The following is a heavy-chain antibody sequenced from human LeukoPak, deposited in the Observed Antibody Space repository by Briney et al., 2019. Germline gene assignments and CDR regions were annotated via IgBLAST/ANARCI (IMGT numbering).Heavy chain of an antibody. CDR2: ISYDGSNK. CDR3: ARGDTGYERRYFDY. D-gene: IGHD5-12*01. Sequence: GGSLRLSCAASGFTFSSYAMHWVRQAPGKGPEWVAVISYDGSNKYYADSVKGRFTISRDNSKNTLYLQMNSLRAEDTAVYYCARGDTGYERRYFDYWGQGPLVTVSS. CDR1: GFTFSSYA. J-gene: IGHJ4*02. V-gene: IGHV3-30-3*01.